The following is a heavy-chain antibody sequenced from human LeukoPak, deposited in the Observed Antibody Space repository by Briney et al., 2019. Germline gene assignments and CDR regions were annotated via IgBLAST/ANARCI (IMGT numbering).Heavy chain of an antibody. D-gene: IGHD3-10*01. CDR3: ARDSGRFDVFDI. CDR1: GFTVSTNY. J-gene: IGHJ3*02. Sequence: GGCLRLFCAASGFTVSTNYMSWVSQASGRGLEWVSVIYSDGRTYYADYVKGRFTIYRDNSKNTLYLQMNSLRAEDTAVYYCARDSGRFDVFDIWGQGTMVTVSS. V-gene: IGHV3-53*01. CDR2: IYSDGRT.